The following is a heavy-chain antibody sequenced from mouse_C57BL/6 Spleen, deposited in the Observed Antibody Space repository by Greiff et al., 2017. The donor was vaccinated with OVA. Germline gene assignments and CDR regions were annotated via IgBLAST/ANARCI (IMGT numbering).Heavy chain of an antibody. V-gene: IGHV5-16*01. CDR2: INYDGSST. CDR3: ARGDYDAMDY. CDR1: GFTFSDYY. J-gene: IGHJ4*01. Sequence: EVKLVESAGGLVQPGSSMKLSCTASGFTFSDYYMAWVRQVPEKGLEWVANINYDGSSTYYLDSLKSRFIISRDNAKNILYLQMSSLKSEDTATYYCARGDYDAMDYWGQGTSVTVSS.